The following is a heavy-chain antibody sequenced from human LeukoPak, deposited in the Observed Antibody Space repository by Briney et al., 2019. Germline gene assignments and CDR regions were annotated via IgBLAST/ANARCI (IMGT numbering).Heavy chain of an antibody. D-gene: IGHD5-18*01. Sequence: GGSLRLSCAASGFTFRNYAMSWVRQAPGKGLEWVSGTTNSGGGTYYAESVKGRFTMSRDNSKNTLYLQMDNLRAEDTAVYYCAKRDSNGYYFDYWGQGTLVTVSS. V-gene: IGHV3-23*01. CDR2: TTNSGGGT. CDR3: AKRDSNGYYFDY. CDR1: GFTFRNYA. J-gene: IGHJ4*02.